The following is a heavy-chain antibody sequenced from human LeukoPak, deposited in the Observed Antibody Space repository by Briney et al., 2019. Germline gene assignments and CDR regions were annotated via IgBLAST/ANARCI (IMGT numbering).Heavy chain of an antibody. D-gene: IGHD2-21*02. V-gene: IGHV1-69*13. CDR2: IIPIFGTA. CDR1: GGTFSSYA. CDR3: ATECGGDCYSGFDY. J-gene: IGHJ4*02. Sequence: AASVKVSCKASGGTFSSYAISWVRQAPGQGLEWMGGIIPIFGTANYAQKFQGRVTITADESTSTAYMELSSLRSEDTAVYYCATECGGDCYSGFDYWGQGTLVTVSS.